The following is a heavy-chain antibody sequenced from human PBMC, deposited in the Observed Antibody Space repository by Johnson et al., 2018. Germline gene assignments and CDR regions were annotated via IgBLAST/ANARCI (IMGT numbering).Heavy chain of an antibody. Sequence: VQLVESGGGLVQPGRSLRLSCAASGFTFEDYAMHWVRQAPGKGLEWVSVISWNGGSIGYADSVKGRFTISRNNAKNALYLQMNSLRAEDTAVYYCVRDVPLSLDVFDIWGHGTMVTVSS. CDR3: VRDVPLSLDVFDI. J-gene: IGHJ3*02. V-gene: IGHV3-9*01. CDR1: GFTFEDYA. CDR2: ISWNGGSI.